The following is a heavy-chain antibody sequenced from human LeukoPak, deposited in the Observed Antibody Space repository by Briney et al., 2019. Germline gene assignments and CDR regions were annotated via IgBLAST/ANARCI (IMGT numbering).Heavy chain of an antibody. D-gene: IGHD3-22*01. V-gene: IGHV4-61*02. Sequence: SETLSLTCTVSGGSISNGSYYWSWIRQPAGNGLEWIGRIFSSGSTKYNPSLKSRVTISVDTSKNQVYLKLSSVTAADTAVYYCARKGPTYYYDTGGYTHWGQGTLVTVSS. CDR3: ARKGPTYYYDTGGYTH. J-gene: IGHJ4*02. CDR1: GGSISNGSYY. CDR2: IFSSGST.